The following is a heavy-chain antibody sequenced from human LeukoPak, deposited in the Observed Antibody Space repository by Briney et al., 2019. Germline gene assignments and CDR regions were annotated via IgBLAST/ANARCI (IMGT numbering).Heavy chain of an antibody. CDR2: IIPIFGTA. CDR3: ARNSLPRVYYYYYMDV. D-gene: IGHD4-23*01. CDR1: GGTFSSYA. V-gene: IGHV1-69*13. J-gene: IGHJ6*03. Sequence: SVKVSCKXSGGTFSSYAISWVRQAPGQGLEWMGGIIPIFGTANYAQKFQGRVTITADESTSTAYMELSSLRSEDTAVYYCARNSLPRVYYYYYMDVWGKGTTVTVSS.